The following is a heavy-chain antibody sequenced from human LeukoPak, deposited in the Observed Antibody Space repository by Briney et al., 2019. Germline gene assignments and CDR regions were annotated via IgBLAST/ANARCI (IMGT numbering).Heavy chain of an antibody. CDR3: ARDAARTTIDY. J-gene: IGHJ4*02. V-gene: IGHV3-33*01. D-gene: IGHD4-11*01. CDR2: IWYDGSNK. CDR1: GFTFSSYG. Sequence: GRSLRLSCAASGFTFSSYGMHWVRQAPGKRLEWVAVIWYDGSNKYYADSVKGRFTTSRDNSKNTLYLQMNSLRAEDTAVYYCARDAARTTIDYWGQGTLVTVSS.